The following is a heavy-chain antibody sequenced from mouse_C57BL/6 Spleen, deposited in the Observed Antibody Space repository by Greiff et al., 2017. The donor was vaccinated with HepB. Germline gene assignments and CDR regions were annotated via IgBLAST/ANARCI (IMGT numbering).Heavy chain of an antibody. V-gene: IGHV5-4*01. Sequence: EVKLVESGGGLVKPGGSLKLSCAASGFTFSSYAMSWVRQTPEKRLEWVATISDGGSYTYYPDNVKGRFTISRDNAKNNLYLQMSHLKSEDTAMYYCARDREYGSSYWYFDVWGTGTTVTVSS. D-gene: IGHD1-1*01. CDR3: ARDREYGSSYWYFDV. CDR2: ISDGGSYT. J-gene: IGHJ1*03. CDR1: GFTFSSYA.